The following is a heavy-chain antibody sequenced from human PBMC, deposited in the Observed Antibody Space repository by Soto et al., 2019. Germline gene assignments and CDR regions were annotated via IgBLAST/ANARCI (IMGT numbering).Heavy chain of an antibody. J-gene: IGHJ4*02. CDR1: GDSSSSYY. Sequence: PSETLSLTCTVSGDSSSSYYLSWIRQPPGKGLEWIGYIYYRGSTNYNPSLKSRVTMSVDTSKNQFSLKLRSVTAADTAVFYCARVPSSSWYHPFDYWGQGTLVTVSS. CDR3: ARVPSSSWYHPFDY. D-gene: IGHD6-13*01. CDR2: IYYRGST. V-gene: IGHV4-59*01.